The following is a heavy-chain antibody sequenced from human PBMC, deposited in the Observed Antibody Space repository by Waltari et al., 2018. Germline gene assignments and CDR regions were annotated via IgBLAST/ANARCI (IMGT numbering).Heavy chain of an antibody. CDR1: GYTFSDYG. CDR2: ISAYNGYT. D-gene: IGHD4-4*01. CDR3: ARRYSHYEGPDY. V-gene: IGHV1-18*01. J-gene: IGHJ4*02. Sequence: QVQLVKSGAEVRKPGASVKVSCKASGYTFSDYGIAWVRQAPGQGLEWMGWISAYNGYTKYAQKVQDRVTMTTDTSTSTAYMELRSLRSDDTAVYYCARRYSHYEGPDYWGQGTLVTVS.